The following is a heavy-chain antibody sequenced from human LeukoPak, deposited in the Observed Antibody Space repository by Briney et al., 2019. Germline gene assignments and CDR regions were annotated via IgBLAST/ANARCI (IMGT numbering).Heavy chain of an antibody. CDR1: GFTFSSYA. D-gene: IGHD6-19*01. CDR3: AKDSSGWYGKAFQH. J-gene: IGHJ1*01. V-gene: IGHV3-23*01. CDR2: ISGSGGST. Sequence: PGGSLRLSCAASGFTFSSYAMSWVRQAPGKGLEWVSAISGSGGSTYYADSVKGRFTISRDNSKNTLYLQMNSLRAEDTAVYYCAKDSSGWYGKAFQHWGQGTLVTVSP.